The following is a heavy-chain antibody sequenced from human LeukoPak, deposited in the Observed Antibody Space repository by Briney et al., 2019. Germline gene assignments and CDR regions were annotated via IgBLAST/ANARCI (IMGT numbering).Heavy chain of an antibody. J-gene: IGHJ4*02. Sequence: GGSLRLSCAASGFTFSSYSMNWVRQAPGKGLEWVSAISGSGGSTYYADSVKGRFTISRDNSKNTLYLQMNSLRAEDTAVYYCAKDSDERIRGSGSYLYYFDYWGQGTLVTVSS. CDR3: AKDSDERIRGSGSYLYYFDY. D-gene: IGHD1-26*01. CDR2: ISGSGGST. V-gene: IGHV3-23*01. CDR1: GFTFSSYS.